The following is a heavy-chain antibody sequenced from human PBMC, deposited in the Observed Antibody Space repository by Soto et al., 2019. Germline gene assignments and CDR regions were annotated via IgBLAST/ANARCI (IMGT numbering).Heavy chain of an antibody. V-gene: IGHV4-34*01. Sequence: QVQLQQWGAGLLKPSETLSLTCAVYGGSFSGYYWRWIRQPPGKGLEWIGEINHSGSTNYNPSLKSRVTISVDTSKNQFSRKLSSVTAADTAVYYCARGRSYSSSLANYYYYYMDVWGKVTTVTVSS. CDR3: ARGRSYSSSLANYYYYYMDV. D-gene: IGHD6-13*01. CDR2: INHSGST. J-gene: IGHJ6*03. CDR1: GGSFSGYY.